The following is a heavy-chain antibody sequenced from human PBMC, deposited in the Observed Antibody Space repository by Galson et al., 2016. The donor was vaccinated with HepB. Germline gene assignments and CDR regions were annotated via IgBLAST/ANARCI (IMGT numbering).Heavy chain of an antibody. Sequence: SGYIFTNFDINWVRQAAGQGLEWLGWMSPNSESTGYSARFQGRVTMTQNTSMSTAYMELTSLTSEDTALYYCVRGRQDPYNRNDLFDFWGQGTLVTVS. V-gene: IGHV1-8*01. J-gene: IGHJ4*02. CDR2: MSPNSEST. CDR1: GYIFTNFD. D-gene: IGHD1-20*01. CDR3: VRGRQDPYNRNDLFDF.